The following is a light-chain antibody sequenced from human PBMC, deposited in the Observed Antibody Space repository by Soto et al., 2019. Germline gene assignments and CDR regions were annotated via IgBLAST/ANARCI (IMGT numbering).Light chain of an antibody. J-gene: IGKJ5*01. CDR2: DAS. CDR1: QSVTSY. CDR3: QVEIT. V-gene: IGKV3-11*01. Sequence: EIVLTQSPATLSLSPGERATLSCRASQSVTSYLAWYQQKPGQAPRLLIHDASNRATGIPARFSGSGSGTDFSLTISSLEPEDFAVYYCQVEITFGQGTRLEI.